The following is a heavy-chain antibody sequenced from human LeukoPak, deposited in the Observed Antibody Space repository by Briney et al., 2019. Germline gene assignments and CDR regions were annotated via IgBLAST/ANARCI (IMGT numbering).Heavy chain of an antibody. CDR1: GHTFTGYY. V-gene: IGHV1-2*06. CDR3: ARDCSGGSCYSH. Sequence: GASVKVSCKASGHTFTGYYMHWVRQAPGQGLEGRGRINPNSGGTNYAKKFQGRVTMTRDTSISTAYMELSRLRSDDTAVYYCARDCSGGSCYSHWGQGTLVTVSS. D-gene: IGHD2-15*01. J-gene: IGHJ4*02. CDR2: INPNSGGT.